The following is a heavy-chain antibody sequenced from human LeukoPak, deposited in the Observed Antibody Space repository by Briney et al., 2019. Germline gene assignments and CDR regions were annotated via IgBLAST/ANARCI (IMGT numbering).Heavy chain of an antibody. V-gene: IGHV4-31*03. CDR3: ARGGRGYSYGLDS. Sequence: SETLSLTCTVSGDSMNSFTYFWTWIRQHPGKGLEWIGYVFYGGGTYLNPSLKRRLTMSSDTPNNQFSLHLTSVTAADTAVYYCARGGRGYSYGLDSWGQGIPVTVSS. D-gene: IGHD5-18*01. J-gene: IGHJ5*01. CDR1: GDSMNSFTYF. CDR2: VFYGGGT.